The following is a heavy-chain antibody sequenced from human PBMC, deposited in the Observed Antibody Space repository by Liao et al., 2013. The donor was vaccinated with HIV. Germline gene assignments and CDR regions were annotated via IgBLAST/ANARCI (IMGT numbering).Heavy chain of an antibody. CDR2: IYYSGTT. D-gene: IGHD5-24*01. J-gene: IGHJ4*02. Sequence: QVQLQESGSGLVKPSETLSLTCTVSGGSISGYYWSWIRQPPGKGLEWIGYIYYSGTTNYNPSLKSRVTISVDTSKKQFSLKLTSVTAADTAVYYCARWFGNNYGIDSWGQGTLVTVSS. CDR1: GGSISGYY. V-gene: IGHV4-59*01. CDR3: ARWFGNNYGIDS.